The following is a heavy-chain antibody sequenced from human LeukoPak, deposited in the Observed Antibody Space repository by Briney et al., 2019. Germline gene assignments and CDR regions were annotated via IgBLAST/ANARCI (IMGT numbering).Heavy chain of an antibody. J-gene: IGHJ6*02. CDR3: ARVELWFGEAKHYYYGMDV. V-gene: IGHV3-11*01. D-gene: IGHD3-10*01. CDR1: GFTFSSYA. Sequence: GGSLRLSCAASGFTFSSYAMSWIRQAPGKGLEWVSYISSSGSTIYYADSVKGRFTISRVNAKNSLYLQMNSLRAEDTAVYYCARVELWFGEAKHYYYGMDVWGQGTTVTVSS. CDR2: ISSSGSTI.